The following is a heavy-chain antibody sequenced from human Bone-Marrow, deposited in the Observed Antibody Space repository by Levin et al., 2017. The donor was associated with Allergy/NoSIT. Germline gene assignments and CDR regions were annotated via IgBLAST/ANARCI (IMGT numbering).Heavy chain of an antibody. CDR3: ARPEKLRSSSWNAFDI. D-gene: IGHD6-13*01. CDR2: ISTSGSTK. Sequence: GESLKISCAASGFTFSNYYMSWIRQAPGKGLEWVSYISTSGSTKYHADSVKGRFTISRDNAKNSLYLQMNSLRAEDTAVYYCARPEKLRSSSWNAFDIWGQGTKVTVS. V-gene: IGHV3-11*01. J-gene: IGHJ3*02. CDR1: GFTFSNYY.